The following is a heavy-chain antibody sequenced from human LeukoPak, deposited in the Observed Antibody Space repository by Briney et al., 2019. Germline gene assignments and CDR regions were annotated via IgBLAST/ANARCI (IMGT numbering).Heavy chain of an antibody. J-gene: IGHJ6*03. V-gene: IGHV3-33*06. Sequence: GRSLRLSCTASGFMFSRLGMQWVRQAAGEGLEWVAMICPDGSVEEYADSMKGRFTIYRDNSQNTLYLQMTSLRDDDTAVYYCAKEGDQFRGYLDAWGKGTTVTVSS. CDR1: GFMFSRLG. CDR2: ICPDGSVE. D-gene: IGHD3-16*01. CDR3: AKEGDQFRGYLDA.